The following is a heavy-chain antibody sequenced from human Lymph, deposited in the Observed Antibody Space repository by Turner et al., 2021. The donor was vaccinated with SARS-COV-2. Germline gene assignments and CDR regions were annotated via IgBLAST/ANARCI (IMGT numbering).Heavy chain of an antibody. CDR1: GYSFTSYW. CDR3: ARREWGGSLGHIDY. J-gene: IGHJ4*02. CDR2: ISPGDSDT. V-gene: IGHV5-51*01. D-gene: IGHD3-3*01. Sequence: VQLVQSGAEVEMRGESLKISWKGSGYSFTSYWIVWVRQMPGKGLEWRGIISPGDSDTRYSPSFQGQVTISADKSIITGYLQGGSLKASDAAMYYCARREWGGSLGHIDYWGQGTLVTVSS.